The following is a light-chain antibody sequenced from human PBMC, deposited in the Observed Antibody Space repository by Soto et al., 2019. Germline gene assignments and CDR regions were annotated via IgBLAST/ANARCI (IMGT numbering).Light chain of an antibody. Sequence: EIVLTQSPATLSLSPGERATLSCRASTTVSSSLAWYQQKPGQAPRLLIYEVSNRATGIPARFSGSGSGADFTLTISSLEPGDFALYYCQQHINWPLTFGGGTKV. V-gene: IGKV3-11*01. CDR2: EVS. J-gene: IGKJ4*01. CDR1: TTVSSS. CDR3: QQHINWPLT.